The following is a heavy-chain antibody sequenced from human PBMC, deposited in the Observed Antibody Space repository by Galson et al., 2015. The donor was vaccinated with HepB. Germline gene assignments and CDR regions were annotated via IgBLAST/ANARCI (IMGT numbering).Heavy chain of an antibody. V-gene: IGHV3-66*01. Sequence: SLRLSCAASGFTVSSNYMSWVRQAPGKGLEWVSVIYSGGSTYYADSVKGRFTISRDNSKNTLYLQMNSLRAEDTAVYYCARAGPGGGYQAHPDYWGQGTLVTVSS. CDR2: IYSGGST. D-gene: IGHD5-12*01. CDR1: GFTVSSNY. CDR3: ARAGPGGGYQAHPDY. J-gene: IGHJ4*02.